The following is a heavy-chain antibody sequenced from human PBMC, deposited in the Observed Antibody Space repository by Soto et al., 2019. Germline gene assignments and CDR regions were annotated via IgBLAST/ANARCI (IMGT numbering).Heavy chain of an antibody. Sequence: QITLKESGPTLLKPTQTLTLTCTFSGFSLSTSGVGVGWIRQPPGKALEWLALIYWDDDKLYSPSLKSSLTITKDTSKNQVVQTMTNMDPVDTATDYSVPKVLREAAFDYWGQGTLVTVSS. CDR1: GFSLSTSGVG. D-gene: IGHD6-25*01. V-gene: IGHV2-5*02. CDR2: IYWDDDK. J-gene: IGHJ4*02. CDR3: VPKVLREAAFDY.